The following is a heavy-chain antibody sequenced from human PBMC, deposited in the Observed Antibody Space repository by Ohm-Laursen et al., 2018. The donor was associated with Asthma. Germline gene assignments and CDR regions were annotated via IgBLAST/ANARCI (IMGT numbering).Heavy chain of an antibody. D-gene: IGHD1-1*01. CDR2: LYYTGIT. Sequence: SDTLSLTWAVSGVSISSGSYYWGWIRQPPGKGLEWIGSLYYTGITYSNPSLKSRVTISVDSSKNQFSLKLHSVTAADTAIYYCVRLFYNWNGLDYWGQGTLVTVSS. V-gene: IGHV4-39*01. CDR3: VRLFYNWNGLDY. CDR1: GVSISSGSYY. J-gene: IGHJ4*02.